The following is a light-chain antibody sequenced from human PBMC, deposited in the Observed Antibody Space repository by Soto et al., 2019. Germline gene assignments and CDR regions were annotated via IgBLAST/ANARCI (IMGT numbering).Light chain of an antibody. CDR3: QQSYNSPQT. V-gene: IGKV1-39*01. CDR2: AAS. Sequence: DIQMTQSPSSLSASVGDEVTITCRASHTIMTYLNWYQLKPGKPPRLLIYAASSLQSGVPSRFSGSGSGTDFTLTINSLQPEDFATYSCQQSYNSPQTFGQGTKVDNK. CDR1: HTIMTY. J-gene: IGKJ1*01.